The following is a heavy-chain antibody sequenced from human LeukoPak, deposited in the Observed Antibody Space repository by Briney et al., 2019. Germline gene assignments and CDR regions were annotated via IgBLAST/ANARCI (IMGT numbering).Heavy chain of an antibody. V-gene: IGHV4-59*01. Sequence: PSETLSLTCTVSGDSINSYYWSWIRQPPGKGLEWIGYIYNSGNTNNNPSLKSRVTISADTSKNQFSLKLSSVTAADTAVYYCARDRTTITRGAFDIWGQGTMVTVSS. J-gene: IGHJ3*02. CDR3: ARDRTTITRGAFDI. D-gene: IGHD4-11*01. CDR1: GDSINSYY. CDR2: IYNSGNT.